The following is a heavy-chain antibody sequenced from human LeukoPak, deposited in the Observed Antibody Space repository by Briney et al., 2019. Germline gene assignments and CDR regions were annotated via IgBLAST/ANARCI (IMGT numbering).Heavy chain of an antibody. V-gene: IGHV1-2*02. CDR1: GYTFTAYY. CDR2: INPNSGGT. Sequence: ASVKVSCKASGYTFTAYYIHWVRQAPGQGLEWMGCINPNSGGTNYAQRFQGRVTMTRDTFISIAYMELCSLISDDTAVYYCARISKPYDYDGPSWFDPWGQGTLVTVSS. D-gene: IGHD3-22*01. CDR3: ARISKPYDYDGPSWFDP. J-gene: IGHJ5*02.